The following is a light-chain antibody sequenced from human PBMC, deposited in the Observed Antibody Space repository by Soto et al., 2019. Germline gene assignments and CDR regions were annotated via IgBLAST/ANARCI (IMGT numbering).Light chain of an antibody. CDR2: GAS. CDR3: QQYGRTSWT. V-gene: IGKV3-20*01. Sequence: EIVLTQSPGTPSLSPRERTNLSCRARQSVNTNFFSWYQQKTGQAPRLLIYGASTRATGIPDRFSGSGFGTDFTLTISRLEPEDFAVYYCQQYGRTSWTFGQGTKVDIK. J-gene: IGKJ1*01. CDR1: QSVNTNF.